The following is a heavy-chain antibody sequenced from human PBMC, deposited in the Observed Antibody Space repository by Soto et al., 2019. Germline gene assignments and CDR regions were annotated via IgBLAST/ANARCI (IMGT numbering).Heavy chain of an antibody. D-gene: IGHD2-8*01. CDR3: AKDLIGAYYNMDV. J-gene: IGHJ6*02. Sequence: QVQLVESGGGVVQPGRSLRLSCAASGFTFSSYGMHWVRQAPGKGLEWVAIIFYDGNNKYYADFVKGRFTISRDNSKNTLYLQMNSLRTEDTAVYYCAKDLIGAYYNMDVWGQGTTVIVSS. CDR1: GFTFSSYG. CDR2: IFYDGNNK. V-gene: IGHV3-30*18.